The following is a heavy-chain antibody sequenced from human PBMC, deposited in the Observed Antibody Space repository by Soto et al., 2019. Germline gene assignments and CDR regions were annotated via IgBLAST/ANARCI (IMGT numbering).Heavy chain of an antibody. V-gene: IGHV4-39*01. Sequence: SETLSLTCTVSGGSISSSSYYWGWIRQPPGKGLEWIGSIYYSGSTYYNPSLKSRVTISVDTSKNQFSLKLSSVTAADTAVYYCARRGCSGGSCHYFDYWGQGTLV. CDR3: ARRGCSGGSCHYFDY. CDR2: IYYSGST. D-gene: IGHD2-15*01. CDR1: GGSISSSSYY. J-gene: IGHJ4*02.